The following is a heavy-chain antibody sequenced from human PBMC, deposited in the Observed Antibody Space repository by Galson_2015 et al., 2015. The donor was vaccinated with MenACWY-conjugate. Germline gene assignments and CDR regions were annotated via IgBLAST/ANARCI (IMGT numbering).Heavy chain of an antibody. J-gene: IGHJ5*02. CDR3: ARDWYIVVEDNWFDP. CDR2: TSSASTYI. Sequence: SLRLSCAAYGFTFRSYTMSWVRQAPGKGLEWVSSTSSASTYIFYADPVKGRFTISRDNAKNAMFLQMDSLRAEDTAVYYCARDWYIVVEDNWFDPWGQGTLVTVSS. V-gene: IGHV3-21*01. CDR1: GFTFRSYT. D-gene: IGHD2-2*01.